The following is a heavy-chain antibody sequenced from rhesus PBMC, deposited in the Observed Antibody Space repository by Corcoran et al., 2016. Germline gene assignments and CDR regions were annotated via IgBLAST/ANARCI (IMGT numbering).Heavy chain of an antibody. Sequence: EVQLVQSGAEVKKPGATVKVSCKVSGYTFTELYMQWGRQAPGTGLEWMGGFHPVYGEMIHAEKFQGRVTMTEDTSTDTAYMELSSLRSEDTAVYYCASPGGTVTDVEYFEFWGQGALVTVSS. D-gene: IGHD4-23*01. V-gene: IGHV1-156*01. CDR3: ASPGGTVTDVEYFEF. J-gene: IGHJ1*01. CDR2: FHPVYGEM. CDR1: GYTFTELY.